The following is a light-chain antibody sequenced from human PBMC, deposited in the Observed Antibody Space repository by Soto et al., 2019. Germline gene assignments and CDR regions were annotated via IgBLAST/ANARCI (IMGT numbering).Light chain of an antibody. CDR3: QQYGRYRT. J-gene: IGKJ1*01. Sequence: DIQMTQSPSTLSASVGDRVTITCRASQSTSTWLAWYQQTPGKAPNLLIYKSSSLQSGVPSRFSRSGSGTVFTLTISSLQPDDVATYYCQQYGRYRTFGQGTKVEIK. V-gene: IGKV1-5*03. CDR1: QSTSTW. CDR2: KSS.